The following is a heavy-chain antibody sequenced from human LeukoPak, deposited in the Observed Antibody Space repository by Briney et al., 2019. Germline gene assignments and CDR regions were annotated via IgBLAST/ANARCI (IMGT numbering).Heavy chain of an antibody. CDR2: INHSGST. D-gene: IGHD5-24*01. J-gene: IGHJ4*02. Sequence: MASETLSLTCAVYGGSFSGYYWSWIRQPPGKGLEWIGEINHSGSTSYNQSLKSRVTISVDTSKNQFSLKLSSVTAADTAVYYCARHLRRPMPSSPRWSTSASYYFDYWGQGTLVTVSS. CDR1: GGSFSGYY. CDR3: ARHLRRPMPSSPRWSTSASYYFDY. V-gene: IGHV4-34*01.